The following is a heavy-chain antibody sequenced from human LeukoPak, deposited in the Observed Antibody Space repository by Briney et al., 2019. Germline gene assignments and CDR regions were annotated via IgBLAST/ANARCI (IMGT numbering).Heavy chain of an antibody. Sequence: GGSLRLSCAASGFTFSSYALSWVRQAPGKGLDWVSAISGSGGSTFYADSVKGRFTISGDNSKNTVYLQMNSLRAEDTALYYCAKGGVYGDYYFDYWGQGTLVTVSS. D-gene: IGHD4-17*01. V-gene: IGHV3-23*01. CDR3: AKGGVYGDYYFDY. CDR1: GFTFSSYA. J-gene: IGHJ4*02. CDR2: ISGSGGST.